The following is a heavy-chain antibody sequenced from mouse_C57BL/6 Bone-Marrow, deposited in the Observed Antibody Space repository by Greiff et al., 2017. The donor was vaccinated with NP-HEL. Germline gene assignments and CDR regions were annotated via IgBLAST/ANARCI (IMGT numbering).Heavy chain of an antibody. Sequence: QVQLKESGAELVRPGTSVKMSCKASGYTFTNYWIGWAKQRPGHGLEWIGDIYPGGGYTNYNEKFKGKATLTADKSSSTAYIQFSSLTSEDSAIYYCAMGIYYYGSSLDYWGQGTTLTVSS. J-gene: IGHJ2*01. CDR1: GYTFTNYW. V-gene: IGHV1-63*01. CDR2: IYPGGGYT. D-gene: IGHD1-1*01. CDR3: AMGIYYYGSSLDY.